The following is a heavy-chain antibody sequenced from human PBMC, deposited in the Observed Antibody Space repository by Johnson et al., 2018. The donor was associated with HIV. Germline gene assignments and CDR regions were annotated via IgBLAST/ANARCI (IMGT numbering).Heavy chain of an antibody. CDR2: IRYDGSNK. J-gene: IGHJ3*02. V-gene: IGHV3-30*02. Sequence: QVQLVESGGGVVQPGGSLRLSCAASGFIFRNYGMHWVRQAPGNVLEWVAFIRYDGSNKYYSDSVKGRFTISRDNSKNTLYLQMNSLRVEDTAVYYCARGGHCGGDCAGAKQALDSWGLGTLVTVSS. D-gene: IGHD2-21*01. CDR3: ARGGHCGGDCAGAKQALDS. CDR1: GFIFRNYG.